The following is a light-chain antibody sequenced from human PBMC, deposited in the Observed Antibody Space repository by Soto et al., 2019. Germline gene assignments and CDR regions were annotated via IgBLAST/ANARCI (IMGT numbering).Light chain of an antibody. J-gene: IGKJ5*01. CDR2: GAS. V-gene: IGKV3-20*01. CDR1: QSVSSNY. Sequence: EIVLKQSPGTLSLSPGERATLSCRASQSVSSNYLAWYQQKPGQAPRLLIYGASTRATGVPDRFSGSGSGTDFTLTISRLEPEDFATYYCQQSYSTPFFGQGTRLEIK. CDR3: QQSYSTPF.